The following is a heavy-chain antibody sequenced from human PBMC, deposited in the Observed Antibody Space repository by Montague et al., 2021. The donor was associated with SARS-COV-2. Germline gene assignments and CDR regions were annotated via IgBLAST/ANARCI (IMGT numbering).Heavy chain of an antibody. V-gene: IGHV4-59*01. J-gene: IGHJ4*02. CDR2: IYYNTGTT. D-gene: IGHD5-12*01. CDR1: GGSISDYY. CDR3: ARGTGYDYYFDC. Sequence: SETLSLTCSVSGGSISDYYWNWIRQLPGKGLEWIGYIYYNTGTTNYNPSLQSRVTISLDTSKNQFSLNLRSVTAADTALYFCARGTGYDYYFDCWGLGTLVTVSS.